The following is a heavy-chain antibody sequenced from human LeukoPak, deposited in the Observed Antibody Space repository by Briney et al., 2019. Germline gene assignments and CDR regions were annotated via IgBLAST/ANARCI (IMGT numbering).Heavy chain of an antibody. CDR2: INPSGGST. CDR1: GYTFTSYY. Sequence: ASVKVSCKASGYTFTSYYMHWVRQAPGQGLEWMGIINPSGGSTSYALKFQGRVTMTRDMSTSTVYMELSSLRSEDTAVYYCARDILKRSYYDSSGYYYVTLPGDYWGQGTLVTVSS. CDR3: ARDILKRSYYDSSGYYYVTLPGDY. V-gene: IGHV1-46*01. D-gene: IGHD3-22*01. J-gene: IGHJ4*02.